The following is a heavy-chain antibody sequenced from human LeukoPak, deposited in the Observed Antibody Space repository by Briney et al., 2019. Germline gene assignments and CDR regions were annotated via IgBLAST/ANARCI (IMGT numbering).Heavy chain of an antibody. CDR2: IYYSGST. V-gene: IGHV4-39*07. Sequence: SETLSLTCTVSGGSISSSSYYWGWIRQPPGKGLEWIGSIYYSGSTYYNPSLKSRVTISVDTSKNQFSLKLSSVTAADTAVYYCASFGVVKRAFDIWGQGTMVTVSS. J-gene: IGHJ3*02. D-gene: IGHD3-3*01. CDR1: GGSISSSSYY. CDR3: ASFGVVKRAFDI.